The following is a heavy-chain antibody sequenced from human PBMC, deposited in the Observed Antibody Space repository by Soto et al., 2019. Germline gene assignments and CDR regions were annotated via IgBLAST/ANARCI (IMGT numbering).Heavy chain of an antibody. V-gene: IGHV1-58*01. D-gene: IGHD3-16*01. CDR3: ARLPRDDHNTGFRGVFDY. CDR1: GFTFTSSA. Sequence: GASVKVSCKASGFTFTSSAVQWVRQARGQRLEWIGWIVVGSGNTNYAQKFQERVTITRDRSTNIAYLQWTSLKASDTGIYFCARLPRDDHNTGFRGVFDYWGQGTLVTVSS. J-gene: IGHJ4*02. CDR2: IVVGSGNT.